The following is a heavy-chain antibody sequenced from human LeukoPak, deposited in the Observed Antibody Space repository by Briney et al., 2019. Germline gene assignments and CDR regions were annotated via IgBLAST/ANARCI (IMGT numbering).Heavy chain of an antibody. V-gene: IGHV4-4*07. CDR1: GGSISSYY. D-gene: IGHD2-15*01. CDR3: ARDHWDCSGGSCYSYFDY. Sequence: SETLSLTCTVSGGSISSYYWSWIRQPAGKGLEWIGRIYTSGSTNYNPPLKSRVTMSVDTSKNQFSLKLSSVTAADTAVYYCARDHWDCSGGSCYSYFDYWGQGTLVTVSS. J-gene: IGHJ4*02. CDR2: IYTSGST.